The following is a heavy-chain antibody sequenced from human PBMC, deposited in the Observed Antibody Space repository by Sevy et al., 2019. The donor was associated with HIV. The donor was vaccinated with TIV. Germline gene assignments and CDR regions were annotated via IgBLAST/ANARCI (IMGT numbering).Heavy chain of an antibody. V-gene: IGHV3-30*18. Sequence: GGSLRLSCAASGFTFSSYGMHWVRQAPGKGLEWVAVISYDGSNKYYADSVKGRLTISRDNSKNTLYLQMSSLRAEDTAVYYCAKDRGRYSSSSGVRQEYYYMDVWGKGTTVTVSS. CDR3: AKDRGRYSSSSGVRQEYYYMDV. J-gene: IGHJ6*03. CDR1: GFTFSSYG. D-gene: IGHD6-6*01. CDR2: ISYDGSNK.